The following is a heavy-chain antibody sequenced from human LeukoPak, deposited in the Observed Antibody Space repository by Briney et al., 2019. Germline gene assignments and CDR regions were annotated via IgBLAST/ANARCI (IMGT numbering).Heavy chain of an antibody. CDR3: ARGRNSVYYFNVVAPSYFDD. D-gene: IGHD3-22*01. CDR1: GYTFTGYY. J-gene: IGHJ4*02. Sequence: ASVKVSCKASGYTFTGYYMHWVRQAPGQGLEWMGRINPNSGGTNYAQEFQGRVTMTRDTSINTAYMDLSRLRSDDTAVYYCARGRNSVYYFNVVAPSYFDDWGQGTLVTVSS. V-gene: IGHV1-2*06. CDR2: INPNSGGT.